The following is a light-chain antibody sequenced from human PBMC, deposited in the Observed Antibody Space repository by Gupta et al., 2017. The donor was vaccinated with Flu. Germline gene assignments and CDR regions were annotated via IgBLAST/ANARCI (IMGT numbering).Light chain of an antibody. CDR1: QSIARN. V-gene: IGKV3D-15*01. Sequence: PATLSLSPGERVTLSCRASQSIARNLAWYQKKPGQAPSLLIYGASTRATGIPARFSVSGSGTEFTLTISSLQSEEFAVYYCQQYHNWPRTFGQGTKVEIK. J-gene: IGKJ1*01. CDR2: GAS. CDR3: QQYHNWPRT.